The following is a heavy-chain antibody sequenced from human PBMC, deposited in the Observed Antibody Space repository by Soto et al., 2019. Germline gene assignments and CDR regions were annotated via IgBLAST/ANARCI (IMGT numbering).Heavy chain of an antibody. V-gene: IGHV5-51*01. CDR3: ARRKYCSGGSCYSDEYFQH. J-gene: IGHJ1*01. CDR1: GYSFTSYW. CDR2: IYPGDSDT. D-gene: IGHD2-15*01. Sequence: PGESLKISCKGSGYSFTSYWIGWVRQMPGKGLEWMGIIYPGDSDTRYSPSFQGQVTISADKSISTAYLQWSSLKASDTAMYYCARRKYCSGGSCYSDEYFQHWGQGTLVTVS.